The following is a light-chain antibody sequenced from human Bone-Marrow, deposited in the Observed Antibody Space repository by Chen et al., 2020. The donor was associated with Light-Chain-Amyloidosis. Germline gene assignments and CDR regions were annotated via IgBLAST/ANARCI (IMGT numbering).Light chain of an antibody. CDR3: GSYTTTNTLV. V-gene: IGLV2-14*03. CDR1: NSDVGAHKY. CDR2: DVS. Sequence: QFALTPPASVSGSPGKSVTISCPGSNSDVGAHKYVSWYQQSPGKALKLIIYDVSDRPSGLSYRFSGSKSGNTASLTIYGLQAEDEAYYYCGSYTTTNTLVFGGGTKLTVL. J-gene: IGLJ3*02.